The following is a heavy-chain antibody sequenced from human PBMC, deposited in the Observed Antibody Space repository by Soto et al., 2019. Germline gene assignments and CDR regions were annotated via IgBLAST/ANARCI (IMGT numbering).Heavy chain of an antibody. V-gene: IGHV1-2*02. J-gene: IGHJ5*02. CDR2: INPNSGGT. CDR1: GYTFIGYY. CDR3: ARKFGGSRNWFDP. Sequence: ASVEVSCKASGYTFIGYYRHWVRQAPGQGLEWMGWINPNSGGTNYAQKFQGRVTMTRDTSTSTAYMELSRLRSDDTAVYYCARKFGGSRNWFDPWGQGTLVTVSS. D-gene: IGHD1-26*01.